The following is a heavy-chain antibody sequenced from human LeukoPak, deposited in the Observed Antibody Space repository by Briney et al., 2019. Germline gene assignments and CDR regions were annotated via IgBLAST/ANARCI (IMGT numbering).Heavy chain of an antibody. D-gene: IGHD3-22*01. CDR1: GGSFSGYY. Sequence: PSEILSLTCAVYGGSFSGYYWSWIRQPPGKGLEWIGEINHSGSTNYNPSLKSRVTISVDTSKNQFSLKLSSVTAADTAVYYCARAEGRYYYDSSGYYLWGQGTLVTVSS. J-gene: IGHJ4*02. CDR3: ARAEGRYYYDSSGYYL. CDR2: INHSGST. V-gene: IGHV4-34*01.